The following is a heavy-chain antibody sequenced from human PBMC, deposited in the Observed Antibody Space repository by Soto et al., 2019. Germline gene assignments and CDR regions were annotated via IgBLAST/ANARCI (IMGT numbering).Heavy chain of an antibody. V-gene: IGHV4-39*01. CDR3: GRGRGYSNA. Sequence: SETLSLRCSVSGDSVSTRDYYWAWTLQTPGKGLESIGSIFYSGLTYSNPSLKSRVTLSVHTPKNQFSVRLNSVAAADTAVYFCGRGRGYSNAWG. CDR1: GDSVSTRDYY. D-gene: IGHD5-12*01. J-gene: IGHJ3*01. CDR2: IFYSGLT.